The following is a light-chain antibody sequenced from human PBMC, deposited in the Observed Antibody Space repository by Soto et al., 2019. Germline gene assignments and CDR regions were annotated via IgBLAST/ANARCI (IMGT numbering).Light chain of an antibody. V-gene: IGKV1-27*01. Sequence: DIQMTQSPSSLSASVGDRVTITCRASQGISNDLAWYQQKPGKVPKLLIYAASTLQSGVPSRFSGSGSGTAFTLTISSLQPEYVATYYCQQYNRARFPFGPGTKVDIK. J-gene: IGKJ3*01. CDR2: AAS. CDR3: QQYNRARFP. CDR1: QGISND.